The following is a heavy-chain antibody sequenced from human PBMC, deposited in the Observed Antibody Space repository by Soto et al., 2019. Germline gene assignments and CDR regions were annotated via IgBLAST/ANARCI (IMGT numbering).Heavy chain of an antibody. D-gene: IGHD1-26*01. J-gene: IGHJ4*02. CDR1: ESTVSRDW. CDR3: SGGVGDAF. CDR2: INQDGSEK. V-gene: IGHV3-7*04. Sequence: EVHLVESGGGLVQTGGSLRLSCAIFESTVSRDWMNWVRQAPGKGLEWVVHINQDGSEKYYVDSVKGRFTISRDNAKKSLYLQMNSLRPADTAMYYCSGGVGDAFWGQGTLVTVSS.